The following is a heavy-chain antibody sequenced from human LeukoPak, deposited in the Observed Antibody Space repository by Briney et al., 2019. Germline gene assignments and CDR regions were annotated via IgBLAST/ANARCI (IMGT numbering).Heavy chain of an antibody. V-gene: IGHV1-69*13. CDR1: GGTFSSYA. CDR3: AAGAIVVVPTTSNPFDY. Sequence: SVKVSCKASGGTFSSYAIRWVRQAPGQGLEWMGGIIPIFGTANYAQKFQGRVTITADESTSTAYMELSSLRSEDTAVYYCAAGAIVVVPTTSNPFDYWGQGTLVTVSS. J-gene: IGHJ4*02. CDR2: IIPIFGTA. D-gene: IGHD2-2*01.